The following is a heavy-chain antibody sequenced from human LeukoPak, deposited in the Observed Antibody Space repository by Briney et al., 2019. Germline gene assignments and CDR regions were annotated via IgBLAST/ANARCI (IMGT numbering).Heavy chain of an antibody. D-gene: IGHD2-15*01. CDR2: IRSKAYGGTT. V-gene: IGHV3-49*04. Sequence: GGSLRLSCTASGFTFGDYAMNWVRQAPGKGLEWVSFIRSKAYGGTTEYAASVKGRFTFSRDDSKSIAYLQMNSLKTEDTAVYYCTRDGGFQYYFDYWGQGTLVTVSS. CDR1: GFTFGDYA. CDR3: TRDGGFQYYFDY. J-gene: IGHJ4*02.